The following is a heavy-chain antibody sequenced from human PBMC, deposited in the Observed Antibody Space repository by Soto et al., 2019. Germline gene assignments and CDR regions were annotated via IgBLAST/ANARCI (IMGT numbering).Heavy chain of an antibody. J-gene: IGHJ4*02. V-gene: IGHV4-39*01. CDR3: ARQPSYPLDY. Sequence: PSETLSLTCTVSGGSISSSSYYWGWIRQPPGKGLEWIGSIYYSGSTYYNPSLKSRVTISVDTSKNQFSLKLSSVTAADTAVYYCARQPSYPLDYWGQGTLVTVSS. CDR2: IYYSGST. CDR1: GGSISSSSYY. D-gene: IGHD1-26*01.